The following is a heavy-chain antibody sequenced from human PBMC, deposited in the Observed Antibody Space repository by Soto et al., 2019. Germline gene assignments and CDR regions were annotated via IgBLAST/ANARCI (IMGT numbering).Heavy chain of an antibody. D-gene: IGHD3-3*01. V-gene: IGHV4-59*08. CDR3: ASLLGGDFWSGYYTRWFDP. J-gene: IGHJ5*02. Sequence: SETLSLTCTVSGGSISSYYWSWIRQPPGKGLEWIGYIYYSGSTNYNPSLKSRVTISVDTSKNQFSLKLSSVTAADTAVYYCASLLGGDFWSGYYTRWFDPWGQGTLVTVSS. CDR2: IYYSGST. CDR1: GGSISSYY.